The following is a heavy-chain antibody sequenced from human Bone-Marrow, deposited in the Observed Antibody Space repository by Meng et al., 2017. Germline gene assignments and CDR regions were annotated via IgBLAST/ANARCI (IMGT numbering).Heavy chain of an antibody. CDR3: ARFTPFDY. Sequence: LVDSGGALVQPAASLRLPCTASGYTFISYWTPWVRQAPGKGPVWVSRINTDWSSTDYADFVMGRFTISRDNAKNTLYLQMNSLRAEATAMYYCARFTPFDYWGQGTLVTVSS. V-gene: IGHV3-74*01. J-gene: IGHJ4*02. CDR2: INTDWSST. CDR1: GYTFISYW.